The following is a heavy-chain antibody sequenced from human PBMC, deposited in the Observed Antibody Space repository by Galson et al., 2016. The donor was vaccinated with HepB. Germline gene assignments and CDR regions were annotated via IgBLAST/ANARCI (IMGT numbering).Heavy chain of an antibody. D-gene: IGHD2-21*01. CDR1: GDSISPYY. CDR2: IYYTGNT. J-gene: IGHJ4*02. CDR3: ARDAPNSAIDYFDY. Sequence: SETLSLTCTVSGDSISPYYWSWIRQPPGKGLEWIAYIYYTGNTNYNPSLKSRVTISLDTSKNQFSLKLSSVTAADTAVYYCARDAPNSAIDYFDYWGQGTLVTVSS. V-gene: IGHV4-59*01.